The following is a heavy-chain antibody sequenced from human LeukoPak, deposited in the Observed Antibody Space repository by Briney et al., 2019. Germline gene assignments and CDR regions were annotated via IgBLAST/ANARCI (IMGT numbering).Heavy chain of an antibody. CDR3: ARDNLREPGLMTGYSLD. Sequence: GGSLRLSCAASGFTFSSYWMSWVRQAPGKGLEWVANIKVDGSEKYYLGSVQGRFTISRDNAKNSLYLQMNSLRTEDTAVYYCARDNLREPGLMTGYSLDWGQGTLVTVSS. CDR1: GFTFSSYW. CDR2: IKVDGSEK. D-gene: IGHD3-9*01. J-gene: IGHJ4*02. V-gene: IGHV3-7*01.